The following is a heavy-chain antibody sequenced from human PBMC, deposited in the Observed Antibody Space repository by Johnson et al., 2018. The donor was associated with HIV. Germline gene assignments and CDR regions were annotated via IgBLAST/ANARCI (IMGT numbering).Heavy chain of an antibody. Sequence: VQLVESGGGVVQPGRSLRLSCAASGFIFNEYAMHWVRQAPGKGLEWVSVTSSDGSTYYADSEKGRFSISRDNAKNSLYLQMNSLRADDTAVYYCARGGSDVFDIWGRGTMVTVSS. CDR3: ARGGSDVFDI. J-gene: IGHJ3*02. V-gene: IGHV3-66*01. CDR1: GFIFNEYA. D-gene: IGHD3-16*01. CDR2: TSSDGST.